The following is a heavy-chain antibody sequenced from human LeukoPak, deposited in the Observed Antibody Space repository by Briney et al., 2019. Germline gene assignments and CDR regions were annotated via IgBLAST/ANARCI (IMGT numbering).Heavy chain of an antibody. J-gene: IGHJ4*02. CDR1: GGSISSSSYY. V-gene: IGHV4-39*07. CDR3: ARGGFLEWSLFDY. CDR2: IYYSGST. D-gene: IGHD3-3*01. Sequence: SETLSLTCTVSGGSISSSSYYWGWIRQPPGKGLEWIGSIYYSGSTYYNPSLKSRVTISVDTSKNQFSLKLTSVTAADTAVYYCARGGFLEWSLFDYWGQGTLVTVSS.